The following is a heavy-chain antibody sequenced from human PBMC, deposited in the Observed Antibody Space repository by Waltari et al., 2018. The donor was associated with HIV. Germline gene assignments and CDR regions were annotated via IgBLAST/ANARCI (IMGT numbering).Heavy chain of an antibody. Sequence: EVQLVEPGGGLIKPGGPLRLSCAASGFTFGYAWMSWVRQAPGKGLEWVGRIKTKTDGGTTDYAAPVKGRFTISRDDSKNTLYLQMNNLKTEDTAVYYCATDRRGAFDIWGQGTMVTVSS. CDR1: GFTFGYAW. CDR2: IKTKTDGGTT. J-gene: IGHJ3*02. V-gene: IGHV3-15*01. CDR3: ATDRRGAFDI.